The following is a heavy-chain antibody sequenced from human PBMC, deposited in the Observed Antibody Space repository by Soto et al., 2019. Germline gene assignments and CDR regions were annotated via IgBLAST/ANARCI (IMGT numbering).Heavy chain of an antibody. Sequence: QVQLVESGGGVVQPGRSLRLSCETSGFTFSHYGMHWVRQAPGKGLEWVALIAYDGSNNYYADSVKGRFAISRDNSKNTLYLQMNRLRAEDTAVYYCAKDLATVSTDYYYYAMDVWGLGTTVTGSS. V-gene: IGHV3-30*18. D-gene: IGHD4-4*01. CDR1: GFTFSHYG. CDR3: AKDLATVSTDYYYYAMDV. J-gene: IGHJ6*02. CDR2: IAYDGSNN.